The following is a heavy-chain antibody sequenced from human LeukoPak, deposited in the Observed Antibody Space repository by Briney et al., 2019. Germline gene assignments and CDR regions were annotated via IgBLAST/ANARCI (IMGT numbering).Heavy chain of an antibody. CDR1: GYTLTELS. Sequence: ASVKVSCKVSGYTLTELSMHWVRQAPGKGLEWMGGFDPEGGETIYAQKFQGRVTMTEDTSTDTAYMELSSLRSEDTAVYYCATPARFYYGSGSYYKSWGQGTLVTVSS. V-gene: IGHV1-24*01. CDR2: FDPEGGET. CDR3: ATPARFYYGSGSYYKS. D-gene: IGHD3-10*01. J-gene: IGHJ5*02.